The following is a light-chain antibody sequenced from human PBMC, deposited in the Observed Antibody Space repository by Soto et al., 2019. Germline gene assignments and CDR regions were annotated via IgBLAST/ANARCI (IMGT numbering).Light chain of an antibody. CDR1: DIGSKS. Sequence: SYELTQPPSVSVAPGKTARITCGGNDIGSKSVHWYQQKPGQAPVLVIDYDSDRPSGIPERFSASNSGNTATLTISRVEAGDEADYYCQVWDSTTDHVVFGGGTKLTVL. V-gene: IGLV3-21*04. CDR2: YDS. CDR3: QVWDSTTDHVV. J-gene: IGLJ3*02.